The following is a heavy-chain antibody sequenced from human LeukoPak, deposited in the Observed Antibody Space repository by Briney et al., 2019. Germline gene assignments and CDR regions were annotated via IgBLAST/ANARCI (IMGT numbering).Heavy chain of an antibody. V-gene: IGHV1-2*02. Sequence: ASVKVSCKASGYTFTGNYIHWLRQAPGRGLEWMGWMNPKNGGTSYALRFQGRVTMTGDTSINTAYLNLSGLRSDDSALYYCTRALAFWGPGTLVTVSS. J-gene: IGHJ4*02. CDR1: GYTFTGNY. CDR2: MNPKNGGT. CDR3: TRALAF.